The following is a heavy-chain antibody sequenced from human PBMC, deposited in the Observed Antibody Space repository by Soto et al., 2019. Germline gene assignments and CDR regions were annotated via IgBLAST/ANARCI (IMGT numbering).Heavy chain of an antibody. Sequence: GESLKISCKGSGYSFTIYWIGWVRQMPGKGLEWMGIIYPGDSDTRYSPSFQGQVTISADKSISTAYLQWTSLKASDTAIYYCSKFKYSTSVRYLQHWGQGTTVTVSS. CDR3: SKFKYSTSVRYLQH. J-gene: IGHJ6*02. CDR1: GYSFTIYW. CDR2: IYPGDSDT. V-gene: IGHV5-51*01. D-gene: IGHD6-6*01.